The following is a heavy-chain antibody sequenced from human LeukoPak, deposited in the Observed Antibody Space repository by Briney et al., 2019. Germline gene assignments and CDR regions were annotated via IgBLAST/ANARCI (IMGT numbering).Heavy chain of an antibody. V-gene: IGHV3-23*01. Sequence: GGSLRLSCVPSGFTFNSYAMSWVRQAPGQGLEWVSTISVTGSSTYCADSVKGRFTTSRDNSKNTLYLQMNGLRVEDTAVYYCAKTLRSGDWYFDYWGQGTLVTVSS. CDR3: AKTLRSGDWYFDY. CDR2: ISVTGSST. CDR1: GFTFNSYA. D-gene: IGHD2-21*02. J-gene: IGHJ4*02.